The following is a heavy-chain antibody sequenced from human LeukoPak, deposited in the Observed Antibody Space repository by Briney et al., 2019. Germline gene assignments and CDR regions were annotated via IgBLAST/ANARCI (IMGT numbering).Heavy chain of an antibody. CDR1: GGTFSSYA. Sequence: SVKVSCKASGGTFSSYAISWVRQAPGQGLEWMGGIIPIFGTANYAQKFQGRVTITADKSTSTAYMELSSLRSEDTAVYYCARGTYYYDSSGYSRFRYFDYWGQGTLVTVSS. V-gene: IGHV1-69*06. J-gene: IGHJ4*02. CDR3: ARGTYYYDSSGYSRFRYFDY. CDR2: IIPIFGTA. D-gene: IGHD3-22*01.